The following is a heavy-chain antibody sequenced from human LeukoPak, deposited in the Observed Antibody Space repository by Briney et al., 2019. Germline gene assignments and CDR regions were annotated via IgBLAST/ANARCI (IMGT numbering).Heavy chain of an antibody. J-gene: IGHJ4*02. V-gene: IGHV3-74*01. CDR2: INSDGSSA. D-gene: IGHD3-10*01. CDR3: ARYYGSGTYALDY. CDR1: GFTFSTYY. Sequence: GGSLRLSCAASGFTFSTYYMHWVRQAPGKGLVWVSRINSDGSSASYVDSVKGRFTISRDNAKNTLYLQMNSLRAEDTAVYYCARYYGSGTYALDYWGQGTLVTVSS.